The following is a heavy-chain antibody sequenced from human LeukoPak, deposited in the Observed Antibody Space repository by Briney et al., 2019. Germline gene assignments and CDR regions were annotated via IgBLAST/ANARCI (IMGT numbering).Heavy chain of an antibody. D-gene: IGHD2-8*01. V-gene: IGHV3-30*18. CDR1: GFTFSSYE. J-gene: IGHJ4*02. CDR3: AKDKPYCINGVCYTDYFDY. Sequence: GGSLRLSCAASGFTFSSYEMNWVRQAPGKGLEWVAVILHDGNNKYCADSVKGRFTISRDNSKNTLYLQMNSLRAEDTAVYFCAKDKPYCINGVCYTDYFDYWGQGTLVTVSS. CDR2: ILHDGNNK.